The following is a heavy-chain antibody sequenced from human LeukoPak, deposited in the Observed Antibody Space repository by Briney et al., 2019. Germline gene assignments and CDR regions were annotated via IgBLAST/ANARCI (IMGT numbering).Heavy chain of an antibody. V-gene: IGHV1-2*02. CDR1: GYTFTGYY. CDR3: ARDQYSSGWYEGDY. Sequence: ASVKVSCKASGYTFTGYYMHWVRQAPGQGHEWMGWINPNSGGTNYAQKFQGRVTMTRDTSISTAYMELSRLRSDDTAVYYCARDQYSSGWYEGDYWGQGTLVTASS. D-gene: IGHD6-19*01. J-gene: IGHJ4*02. CDR2: INPNSGGT.